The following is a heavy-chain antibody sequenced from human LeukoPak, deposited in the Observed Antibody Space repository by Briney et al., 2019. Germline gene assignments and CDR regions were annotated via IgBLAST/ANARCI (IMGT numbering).Heavy chain of an antibody. D-gene: IGHD3-9*01. V-gene: IGHV3-74*03. Sequence: GGSLRLSCTGSTFALRNYWIHWVRQVPGKGLEWISRITSEGISSSYADSVKGRFTISRDNAKNSLYLQMNSLRAEDTAVYSCARNLRYFDWLLRTNAFDFWGQGTMVTVSS. CDR2: ITSEGISS. CDR1: TFALRNYW. J-gene: IGHJ3*01. CDR3: ARNLRYFDWLLRTNAFDF.